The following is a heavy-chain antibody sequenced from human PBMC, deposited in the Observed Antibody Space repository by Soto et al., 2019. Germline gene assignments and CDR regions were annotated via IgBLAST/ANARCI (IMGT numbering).Heavy chain of an antibody. J-gene: IGHJ6*03. CDR3: GRVCRAVVVVAARPDYYYMDD. D-gene: IGHD2-15*01. V-gene: IGHV4-34*01. Sequence: PSETLSLTCAVYGGSFSGYYWSWIRQPPGKGLEWIGEINHSGSTNYNPSLKSRVTISVDTSKNQFSLKLGSVTAADTAVNYLGRVCRAVVVVAARPDYYYMDDWGKGTTVTVSS. CDR2: INHSGST. CDR1: GGSFSGYY.